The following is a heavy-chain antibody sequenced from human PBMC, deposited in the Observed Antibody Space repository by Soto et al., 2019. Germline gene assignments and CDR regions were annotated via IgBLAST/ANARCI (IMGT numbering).Heavy chain of an antibody. CDR1: GFSLSTSGMC. V-gene: IGHV2-70*01. CDR2: IDWDDDK. CDR3: ARIRNDFRYQGEDYYYGMDV. J-gene: IGHJ6*02. D-gene: IGHD3-10*01. Sequence: SGPTLVNPTQTLTLTCTFSGFSLSTSGMCVSWIRQPPGKALEWLALIDWDDDKYYSTSLKTRLTISKDTSKNQVVLTMTNMEPVDTATYYCARIRNDFRYQGEDYYYGMDVWGQGTTVTVSS.